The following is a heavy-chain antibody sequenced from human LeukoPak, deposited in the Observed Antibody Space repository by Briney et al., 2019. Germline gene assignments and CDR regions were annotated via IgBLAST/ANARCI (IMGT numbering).Heavy chain of an antibody. CDR1: GYTFTDYY. D-gene: IGHD4-17*01. Sequence: ASVKVSCKASGYTFTDYYMHWVRQAPGQGLEWMGRINPSSVGTDYAQKFQGRVPMTKETSTSKVYMELSGLRSEDTAVYYCARARGTTSYYDAFDIWGQGTTVTASS. V-gene: IGHV1-46*01. CDR2: INPSSVGT. CDR3: ARARGTTSYYDAFDI. J-gene: IGHJ3*02.